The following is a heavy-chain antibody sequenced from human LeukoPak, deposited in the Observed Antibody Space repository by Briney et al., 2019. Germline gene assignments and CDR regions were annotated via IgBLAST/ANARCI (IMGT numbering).Heavy chain of an antibody. CDR1: GFTFSNYA. Sequence: GGSLRLSCSASGFTFSNYAIHWVRQAPGKGLEYVSAISSTGRSTFYAESVKGRFTISRDNSKNMIYLQMSSLRPEDTAVYYCLKAPISGWYSPWFDPWGQGILVTVSS. CDR2: ISSTGRST. CDR3: LKAPISGWYSPWFDP. V-gene: IGHV3-64D*06. D-gene: IGHD6-19*01. J-gene: IGHJ5*02.